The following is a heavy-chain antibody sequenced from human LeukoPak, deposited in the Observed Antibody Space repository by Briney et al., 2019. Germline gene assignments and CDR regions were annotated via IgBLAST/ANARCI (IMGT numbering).Heavy chain of an antibody. D-gene: IGHD4-17*01. CDR2: IIPILGIA. J-gene: IGHJ4*02. CDR1: GGTFSSYA. V-gene: IGHV1-69*04. CDR3: ARSTTVTTDY. Sequence: ASVKVSCKASGGTFSSYAISWVRQAPGQGLEWMGRIIPILGIANYAQKFQGRVMITADKSTSTAYMELSSLRSEDTAVYYCARSTTVTTDYWGQGTLVTVSS.